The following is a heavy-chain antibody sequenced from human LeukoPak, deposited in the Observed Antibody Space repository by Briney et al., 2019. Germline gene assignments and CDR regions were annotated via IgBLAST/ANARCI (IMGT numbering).Heavy chain of an antibody. Sequence: SETLSLTCTVSAGSISSYYWSWIRQPPGKGLEWIGYIYYSGSTNYNPSLKSRVTISVDTSKNQFSLKLSSVTAADTAVYYCASERVRDSSGWYYWGQGTLVTVSS. D-gene: IGHD6-19*01. CDR1: AGSISSYY. CDR2: IYYSGST. V-gene: IGHV4-59*01. CDR3: ASERVRDSSGWYY. J-gene: IGHJ4*02.